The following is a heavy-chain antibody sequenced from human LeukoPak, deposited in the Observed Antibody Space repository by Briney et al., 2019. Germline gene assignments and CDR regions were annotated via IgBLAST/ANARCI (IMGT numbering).Heavy chain of an antibody. J-gene: IGHJ5*01. CDR1: RGTFSSYA. D-gene: IGHD1-26*01. CDR3: AAGSGSYWFGY. CDR2: IIPIFGTA. Sequence: GASVKVPCKASRGTFSSYAISWVRQAPGQGLEWMGGIIPIFGTANYAQKFQGRVTITADESTSTAYMELSSLRSEDTAVYYCAAGSGSYWFGYWGQGTLVTVSS. V-gene: IGHV1-69*13.